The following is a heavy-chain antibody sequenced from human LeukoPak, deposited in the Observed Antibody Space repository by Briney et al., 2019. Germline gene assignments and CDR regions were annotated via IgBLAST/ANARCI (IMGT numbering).Heavy chain of an antibody. Sequence: SETLSLTCTVSGGSISSYYWSWIRQPPGEGLEWIGYIYYSGSTNYNPSLKSRVTISVDTSKNQFSLKLSSVTAADTAAYYCARQVQLERGWFDPWGQGTLVTVSS. CDR1: GGSISSYY. D-gene: IGHD1-1*01. CDR3: ARQVQLERGWFDP. J-gene: IGHJ5*02. V-gene: IGHV4-59*01. CDR2: IYYSGST.